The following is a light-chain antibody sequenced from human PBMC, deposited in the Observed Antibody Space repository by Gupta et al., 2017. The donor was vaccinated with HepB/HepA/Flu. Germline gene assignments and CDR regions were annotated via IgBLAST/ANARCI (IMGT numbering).Light chain of an antibody. CDR3: QQYSNYIT. J-gene: IGKJ4*01. Sequence: GDRVTITCRTSQTITTYLAWYQQKPGKAPKLLIYKASSLESGVPSRFSGSGSGTEFTLTISSLQHDDVAYYYCQQYSNYITFGXGTKVEI. V-gene: IGKV1-5*03. CDR1: QTITTY. CDR2: KAS.